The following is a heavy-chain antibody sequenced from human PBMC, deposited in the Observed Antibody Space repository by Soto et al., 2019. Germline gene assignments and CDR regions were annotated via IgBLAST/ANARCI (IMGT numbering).Heavy chain of an antibody. CDR2: ISSSSSYT. D-gene: IGHD3-9*01. CDR1: GFTFSYYY. J-gene: IGHJ6*02. V-gene: IGHV3-11*06. CDR3: FPSLRDYGMDV. Sequence: LRLSCAASGFTFSYYYMSWIRQAPGKGLEWVSYISSSSSYTNYADSVKGRFTISRDNAKNSLYLQMNSLRAEDTAVYYCFPSLRDYGMDVWGQGTTVTVSS.